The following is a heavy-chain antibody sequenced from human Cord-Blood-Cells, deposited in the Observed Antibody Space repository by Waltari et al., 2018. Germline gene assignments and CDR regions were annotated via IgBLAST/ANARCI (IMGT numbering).Heavy chain of an antibody. D-gene: IGHD1-7*01. J-gene: IGHJ4*02. CDR3: AISNWNYDY. CDR1: GGSFSGYY. CDR2: INHSGST. V-gene: IGHV4-34*01. Sequence: QVQLQQWGAGLLKPSETLSLPCAVYGGSFSGYYWSWIRQPPGKGLEWIGEINHSGSTNDNPSLKRRVTISVDTSKNQFSLKLSSVTAADTAVYYCAISNWNYDYWGQGTLVTVSS.